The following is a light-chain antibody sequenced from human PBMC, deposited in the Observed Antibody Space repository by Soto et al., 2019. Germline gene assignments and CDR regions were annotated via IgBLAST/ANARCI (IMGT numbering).Light chain of an antibody. Sequence: DIVLTQSPDTLSLSPGERATLSCRASEPVRNTFLAWYQQKPGQAPRLLIYGACSRAIGLTDRFRGCGSGADFTLTIIRLEPEDFALYFCQQYVDSPLSFGGGSKVEIK. J-gene: IGKJ4*01. CDR1: EPVRNTF. CDR2: GAC. CDR3: QQYVDSPLS. V-gene: IGKV3-20*01.